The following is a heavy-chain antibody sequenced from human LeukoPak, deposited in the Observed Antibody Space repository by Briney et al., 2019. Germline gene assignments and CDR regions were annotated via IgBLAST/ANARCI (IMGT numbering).Heavy chain of an antibody. J-gene: IGHJ4*02. CDR3: VRGGYIYGSDY. CDR2: INPNSGGT. Sequence: ASVKVSCKASGYTFTGYYMNWVGQAPGQGLEWMGWINPNSGGTNYAQKFQGRVTMTRDTSISTAYMELSRLRSDDMAVYYCVRGGYIYGSDYWGQGTLVTVSS. CDR1: GYTFTGYY. D-gene: IGHD5-18*01. V-gene: IGHV1-2*02.